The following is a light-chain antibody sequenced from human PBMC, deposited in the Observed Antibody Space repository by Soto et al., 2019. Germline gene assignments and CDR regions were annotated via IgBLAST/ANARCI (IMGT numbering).Light chain of an antibody. CDR2: TVS. V-gene: IGLV2-14*03. CDR3: SSYTSSTTLV. Sequence: QSALTQPASVSGSPGQSITLSCTGTSSDVGAYNLVSWYQQHPDKAPKLMIFTVSNRPSGVSTRFSGSKSGNTASLTISGLQAEDEAHYYCSSYTSSTTLVFGTGTKVTVL. J-gene: IGLJ1*01. CDR1: SSDVGAYNL.